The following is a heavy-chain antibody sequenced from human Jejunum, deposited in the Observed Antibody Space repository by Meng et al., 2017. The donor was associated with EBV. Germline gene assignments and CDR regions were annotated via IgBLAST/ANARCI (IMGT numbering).Heavy chain of an antibody. CDR2: MNPSNGKT. D-gene: IGHD5-12*01. J-gene: IGHJ5*02. Sequence: QGHLVLCGVEVKKPGGSVKVSCKASGFTFTNYDINGVRQASGQGLEWMGWMNPSNGKTGYAQKFQGRVTMTRDASTSTAYMELSSLRSDDTAVYFCARGAQPINLWGQGTLVTVSS. CDR1: GFTFTNYD. V-gene: IGHV1-8*01. CDR3: ARGAQPINL.